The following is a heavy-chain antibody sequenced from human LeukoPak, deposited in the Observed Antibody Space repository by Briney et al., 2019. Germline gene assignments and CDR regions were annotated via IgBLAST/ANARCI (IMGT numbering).Heavy chain of an antibody. CDR1: VGSINSGGYY. V-gene: IGHV4-31*03. Sequence: PSETLSLTCTVSVGSINSGGYYWSWIRQHPGKGLEWVGYIFYSGTTFYNPSLKSRVTISVDTSKNQFSLRLSSVTAADTAVYYCARGQALGYSNYATYPDASDFWGQGTMVTVSS. CDR2: IFYSGTT. CDR3: ARGQALGYSNYATYPDASDF. J-gene: IGHJ3*01. D-gene: IGHD4-11*01.